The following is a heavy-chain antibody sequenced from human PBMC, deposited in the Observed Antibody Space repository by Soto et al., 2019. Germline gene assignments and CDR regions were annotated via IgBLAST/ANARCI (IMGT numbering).Heavy chain of an antibody. CDR2: IKTDGSEE. D-gene: IGHD3-16*02. V-gene: IGHV3-7*01. CDR3: ATYQDPDGESYRFRH. Sequence: EVQLVESGGDLVQPGGSVKLSCRTSGLTFRTYLMRWVRQAPGKGLEWVANIKTDGSEEYYADSVEGRFTISRVNTKHSLYLQMSGLRADDTAMYFCATYQDPDGESYRFRHRGLGTLFTVSS. J-gene: IGHJ4*02. CDR1: GLTFRTYL.